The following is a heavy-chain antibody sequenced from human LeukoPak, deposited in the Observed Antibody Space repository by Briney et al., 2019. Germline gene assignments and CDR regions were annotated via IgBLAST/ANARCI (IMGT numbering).Heavy chain of an antibody. Sequence: SETLSLTCAVYGGSFSGYYWSWIRQPLGKGLEWIGEINHSGSTNYNPSLKSRVTISVDTSKNQFPLKLSSVTAADTAVYYCARGSPHSRYWGQGTLVTVSS. CDR2: INHSGST. V-gene: IGHV4-34*01. CDR1: GGSFSGYY. CDR3: ARGSPHSRY. J-gene: IGHJ4*02.